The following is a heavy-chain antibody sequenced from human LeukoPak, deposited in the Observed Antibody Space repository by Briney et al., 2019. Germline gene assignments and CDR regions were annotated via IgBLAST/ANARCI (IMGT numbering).Heavy chain of an antibody. D-gene: IGHD2-2*01. CDR2: ITAYSGHT. J-gene: IGHJ4*02. CDR3: ARDRETLGYCSSSTCLAAGSDY. V-gene: IGHV1-18*01. Sequence: GASVKVSCKASGYTFTSYGISWVRQAPGQGLEWMGWITAYSGHTNYAQKLQGRVTMTTDTSASTADMELRSLRPDDTAVYYCARDRETLGYCSSSTCLAAGSDYWGQGTLVTVSS. CDR1: GYTFTSYG.